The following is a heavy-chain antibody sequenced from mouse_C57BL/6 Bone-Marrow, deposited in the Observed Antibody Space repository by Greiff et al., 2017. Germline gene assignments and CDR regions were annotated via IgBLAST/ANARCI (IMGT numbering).Heavy chain of an antibody. J-gene: IGHJ2*01. CDR3: ARSGPLGRSFDY. CDR1: GYTFTSYW. D-gene: IGHD4-1*01. V-gene: IGHV1-55*01. Sequence: QVQLQQPGAELVKPGASVKMSCKASGYTFTSYWITWVKQRPGQGLEWIGDIYPTSGRTNYNEKFKSKTRLTVDTSSNPAYMQLSSLTSEDSAVFYCARSGPLGRSFDYWGQGITLTVSS. CDR2: IYPTSGRT.